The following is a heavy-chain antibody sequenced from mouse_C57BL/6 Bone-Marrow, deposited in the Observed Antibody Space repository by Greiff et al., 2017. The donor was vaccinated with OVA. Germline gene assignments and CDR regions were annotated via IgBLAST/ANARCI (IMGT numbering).Heavy chain of an antibody. J-gene: IGHJ1*01. Sequence: QVQLQQPGAELVKPGASVKMSCKASGYTFTSYWITWVKQRPGQGLEWIGDIYPGSGSTNYNEKFKSKATLTVDTSSSTAYMQLSSLTSKDSAVDFCASHCYGSSPGCCFYVCCSGTTATVSS. D-gene: IGHD1-1*01. CDR2: IYPGSGST. CDR1: GYTFTSYW. V-gene: IGHV1-55*01. CDR3: ASHCYGSSPGCCFYV.